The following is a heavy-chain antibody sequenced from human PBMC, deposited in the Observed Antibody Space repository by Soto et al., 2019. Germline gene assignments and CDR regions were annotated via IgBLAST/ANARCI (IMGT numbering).Heavy chain of an antibody. D-gene: IGHD6-19*01. J-gene: IGHJ4*02. Sequence: EVQLLESGGGLVQPGGSLRLSCAASGFTFSNYAMTWVRQAAGKGLEWVSSISGPAGSTYYADSVKGRFTISRDNSKNTLYLQVNSLRAEDTALYYCARDERIAVAGTDNWGQGTLVTVTS. V-gene: IGHV3-23*01. CDR3: ARDERIAVAGTDN. CDR2: ISGPAGST. CDR1: GFTFSNYA.